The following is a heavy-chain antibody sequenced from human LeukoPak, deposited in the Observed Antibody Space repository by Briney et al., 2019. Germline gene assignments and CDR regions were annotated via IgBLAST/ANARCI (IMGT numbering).Heavy chain of an antibody. Sequence: SETLSLTCTVSGGSISSGGYYWSWIRQHPGKGLEWIGYIYYSGSTYYNPSLKSRVTISVDTSKNQFSLKLSSVTAADTAVYYCARNVVRGLSPFDYWGQGTLVTVSS. D-gene: IGHD3-10*01. CDR2: IYYSGST. V-gene: IGHV4-31*03. CDR3: ARNVVRGLSPFDY. CDR1: GGSISSGGYY. J-gene: IGHJ4*02.